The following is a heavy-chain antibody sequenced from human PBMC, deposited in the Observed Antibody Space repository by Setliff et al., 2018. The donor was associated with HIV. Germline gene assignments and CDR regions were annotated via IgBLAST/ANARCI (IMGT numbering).Heavy chain of an antibody. D-gene: IGHD5-12*01. CDR1: GYTFTNYA. Sequence: ASVKVSCKASGYTFTNYAMHWVRQAPGQRLEWMGWMNPNSGNRGYAQKFQGRVTISRNTSISTAYMDLSSLRSEDTAVYYCARDEFQRATIRGAFDYWGQGTLVTVSS. V-gene: IGHV1-8*03. CDR2: MNPNSGNR. CDR3: ARDEFQRATIRGAFDY. J-gene: IGHJ4*02.